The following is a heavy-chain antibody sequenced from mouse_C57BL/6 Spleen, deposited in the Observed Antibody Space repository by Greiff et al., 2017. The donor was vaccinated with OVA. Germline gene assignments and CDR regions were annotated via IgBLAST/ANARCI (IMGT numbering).Heavy chain of an antibody. CDR1: GFTFSDYY. Sequence: EVKLMESEGGLVQPGSSMKLSCTASGFTFSDYYMAWVSQVPEKGLEWVANINSAGSGPYYLDSLKSRFMITGDNAKNILYLQMSSLKSEDTATYYCAREDYGSSYGEAWFAYWGQGTLVTVSA. CDR3: AREDYGSSYGEAWFAY. J-gene: IGHJ3*01. D-gene: IGHD1-1*01. V-gene: IGHV5-16*01. CDR2: INSAGSGP.